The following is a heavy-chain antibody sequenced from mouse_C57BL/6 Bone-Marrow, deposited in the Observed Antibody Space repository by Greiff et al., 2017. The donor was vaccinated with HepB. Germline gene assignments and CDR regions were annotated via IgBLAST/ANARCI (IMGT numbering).Heavy chain of an antibody. CDR2: ISYDGSN. Sequence: EVKVEESGPGLVKPSQSLSLTCSVTGYSITSGYYWNWIRQFPGNKLEWMGYISYDGSNNYNPSLKNRISITRDTSKNQFFLKLNSVTTEDTATYYCAREGYGSSYVVDYWGQGTSVTVSS. CDR3: AREGYGSSYVVDY. J-gene: IGHJ4*01. D-gene: IGHD1-1*01. CDR1: GYSITSGYY. V-gene: IGHV3-6*01.